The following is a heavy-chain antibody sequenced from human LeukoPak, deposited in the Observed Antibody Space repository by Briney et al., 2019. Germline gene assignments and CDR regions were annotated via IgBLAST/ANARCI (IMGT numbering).Heavy chain of an antibody. CDR1: GFTFSSYG. CDR3: AKPGVVTARLGAFDI. Sequence: GGSLRLSCAASGFTFSSYGIHWVRQAPGKGLEWVSYISGTSHLIYYADSVKGRFTISRDNSKNTLYLQMNSLRAEDTAVYYCAKPGVVTARLGAFDIWGQGTMVTVSS. V-gene: IGHV3-48*01. J-gene: IGHJ3*02. D-gene: IGHD2-21*02. CDR2: ISGTSHLI.